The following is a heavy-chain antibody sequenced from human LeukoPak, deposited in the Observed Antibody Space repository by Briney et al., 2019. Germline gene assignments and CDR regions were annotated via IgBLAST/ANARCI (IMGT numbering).Heavy chain of an antibody. CDR3: ARGPDSSGYYYVDY. V-gene: IGHV3-21*01. D-gene: IGHD3-22*01. J-gene: IGHJ4*02. Sequence: GGSLRLSCAASGFTFSSYSMNWVRQAPGKGLEWVSSISSSSSYIYYADSVKGRFTISRDNAKNSLYLQMNSLRAEDTAVYYCARGPDSSGYYYVDYWGQGTLVTVSS. CDR2: ISSSSSYI. CDR1: GFTFSSYS.